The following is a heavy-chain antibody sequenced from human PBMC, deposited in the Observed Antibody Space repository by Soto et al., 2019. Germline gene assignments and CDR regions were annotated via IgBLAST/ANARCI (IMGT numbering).Heavy chain of an antibody. CDR2: INHSGST. CDR1: VGSFSGYY. V-gene: IGHV4-34*01. CDR3: ARGVGGRRITIFGVAIGNCFEP. J-gene: IGHJ5*02. Sequence: PSETLSLTCAFYVGSFSGYYWSWIRQPPGKWLEWIGEINHSGSTNYNPSLKSRVTISVDTSKNQFSLKLSSVTAADTAVYYCARGVGGRRITIFGVAIGNCFEPWGQGTLVRVSS. D-gene: IGHD3-3*01.